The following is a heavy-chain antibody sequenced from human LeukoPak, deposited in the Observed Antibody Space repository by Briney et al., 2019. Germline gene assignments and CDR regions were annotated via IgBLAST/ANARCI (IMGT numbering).Heavy chain of an antibody. V-gene: IGHV4-59*01. J-gene: IGHJ6*03. CDR3: ARVEAGYYYYMDV. Sequence: SETLSLTCTVSGGSLSSYYWSWIRQPPGKGLEWIGYIYYSGSTNYNPSLKSRVTISGDTSKNQFSLKLRSVTAADTAMYYCARVEAGYYYYMDVWDKGTTVTVSS. CDR1: GGSLSSYY. CDR2: IYYSGST.